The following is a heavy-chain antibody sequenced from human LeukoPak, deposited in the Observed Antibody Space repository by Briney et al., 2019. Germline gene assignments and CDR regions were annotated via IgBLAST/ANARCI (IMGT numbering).Heavy chain of an antibody. D-gene: IGHD2-21*02. CDR3: AKRGGIVVVTNYFDY. J-gene: IGHJ4*02. V-gene: IGHV3-23*01. CDR1: GFTFSSYA. Sequence: GGSLRLSCAASGFTFSSYAMSWVRQAQGKGLEWVSAISGSGGSTYYADSVKGRFTISRDNSKNTLYLQMNSLRAEDTAVYYCAKRGGIVVVTNYFDYWGQGTLVIVSS. CDR2: ISGSGGST.